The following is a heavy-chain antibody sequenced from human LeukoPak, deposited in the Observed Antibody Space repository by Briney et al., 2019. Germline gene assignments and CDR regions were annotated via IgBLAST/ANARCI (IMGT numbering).Heavy chain of an antibody. J-gene: IGHJ3*02. V-gene: IGHV6-1*01. CDR3: ARDHPDVEYSSSLDAPYDAFDI. Sequence: SQTLSLTCAISGDSVSSNSAAWNWIRQSPSRGLEWLGRTYYRSKWYNDYAVSVKSRITINPDTSKNQFSLQLNSVTPEDTAVYYCARDHPDVEYSSSLDAPYDAFDIWGQGTMVTVSS. D-gene: IGHD6-6*01. CDR1: GDSVSSNSAA. CDR2: TYYRSKWYN.